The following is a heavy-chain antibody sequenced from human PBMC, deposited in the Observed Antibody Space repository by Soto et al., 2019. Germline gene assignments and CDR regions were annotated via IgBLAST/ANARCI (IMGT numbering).Heavy chain of an antibody. CDR2: IKQDGSEK. CDR1: GFTFSSYW. CDR3: ASAVKRDAFDI. J-gene: IGHJ3*02. Sequence: GGSLRLSCAASGFTFSSYWMSWVRQAPGKGLEWVANIKQDGSEKYYEDSVKGGYTISRDNAKNSLYVQMNSLRAEDTAVYYCASAVKRDAFDIWGQGTMVTVSS. V-gene: IGHV3-7*01.